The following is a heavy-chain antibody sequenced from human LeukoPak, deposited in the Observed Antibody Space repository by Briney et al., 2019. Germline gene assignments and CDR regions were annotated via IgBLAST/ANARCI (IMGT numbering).Heavy chain of an antibody. J-gene: IGHJ4*02. CDR3: ARVYRGDYYDSSGYYIFDY. V-gene: IGHV3-48*01. CDR2: ISSSSSTI. Sequence: GGSLRLSCAASGFTFSSYAMHWVRQAPGKGLEWVSYISSSSSTIYYADSVKGRFTISRDNAKNSLYLQMNSLRAEDTAVYYCARVYRGDYYDSSGYYIFDYWGQGTLVTVSS. D-gene: IGHD3-22*01. CDR1: GFTFSSYA.